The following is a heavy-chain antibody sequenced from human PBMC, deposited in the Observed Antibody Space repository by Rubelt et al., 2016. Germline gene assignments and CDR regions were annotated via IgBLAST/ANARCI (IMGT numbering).Heavy chain of an antibody. Sequence: QLQLQESGPGLVKPSETLSLTCTVSGGSISSSSYYWGWIRQPPGKGLEWIGSIYYSGSTYYNPSLKIRVTISIDTSKNPFSLLLSSVTAADTAVYYCARKSGGGVDIWGQGTMVTVSS. V-gene: IGHV4-39*07. J-gene: IGHJ3*02. CDR3: ARKSGGGVDI. D-gene: IGHD2-15*01. CDR1: GGSISSSSYY. CDR2: IYYSGST.